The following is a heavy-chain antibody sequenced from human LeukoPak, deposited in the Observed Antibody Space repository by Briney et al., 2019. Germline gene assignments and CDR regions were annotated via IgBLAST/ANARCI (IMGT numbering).Heavy chain of an antibody. V-gene: IGHV5-51*01. Sequence: GESLKISCKGSGYRFTSYWIGWVRQMPGKGLEWMGLIYPGDSGDSDTRYSPSFQGQVTISADKSINTAYVQWSSLKASDTAMYYCARHAGDGFLGNAFDIWGQGTMVTVSS. CDR1: GYRFTSYW. J-gene: IGHJ3*02. CDR3: ARHAGDGFLGNAFDI. CDR2: IYPGDSGDSDT. D-gene: IGHD3-3*01.